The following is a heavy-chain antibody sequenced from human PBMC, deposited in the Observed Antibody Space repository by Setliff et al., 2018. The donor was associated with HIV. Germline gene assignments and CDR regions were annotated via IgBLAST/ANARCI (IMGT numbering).Heavy chain of an antibody. J-gene: IGHJ5*02. CDR3: AHRPPRGGSGAYRFDP. CDR2: IYWDNDM. D-gene: IGHD2-15*01. CDR1: GFSLSTDGVG. Sequence: SGPTLVNPTQTLTLTCTFSGFSLSTDGVGVGWIRQPPGKALEWLVLIYWDNDMRYSPSLKRRLTITKDPPKNQVGLTMTDMDPGDTATYYCAHRPPRGGSGAYRFDPWGQGTLVTVSS. V-gene: IGHV2-5*02.